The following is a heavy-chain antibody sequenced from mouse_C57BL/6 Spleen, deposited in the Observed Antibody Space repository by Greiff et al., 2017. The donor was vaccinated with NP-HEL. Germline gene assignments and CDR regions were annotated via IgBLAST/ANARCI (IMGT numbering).Heavy chain of an antibody. D-gene: IGHD1-1*01. Sequence: EVKLVESGGDLVKPGGSLKLSCAASGFTFSSYGMSWVRQTPDKRLEWVATISSGGSYTYYPDSVKGRFTISRDNAKNTLYLQMSSLKSEDTALYCCASQVVATEGFAYWGQGTLVTVSA. V-gene: IGHV5-6*01. CDR3: ASQVVATEGFAY. J-gene: IGHJ3*01. CDR1: GFTFSSYG. CDR2: ISSGGSYT.